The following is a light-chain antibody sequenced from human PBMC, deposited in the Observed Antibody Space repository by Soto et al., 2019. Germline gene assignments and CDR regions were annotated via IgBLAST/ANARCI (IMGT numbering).Light chain of an antibody. V-gene: IGLV2-14*01. CDR1: SSDVGGYNY. Sequence: QYVLTQPASVSGSPGQSITISCTGTSSDVGGYNYVSWYQQHPGKAPKLMIYDVSNRPSGVSNRFSGSKSGNTASLTISGLQAEDEADYYCSSYTSSSTSVVFGGGTKVTVL. J-gene: IGLJ2*01. CDR2: DVS. CDR3: SSYTSSSTSVV.